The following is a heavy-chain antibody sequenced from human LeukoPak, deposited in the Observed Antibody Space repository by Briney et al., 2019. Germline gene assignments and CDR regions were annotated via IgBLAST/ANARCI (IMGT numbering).Heavy chain of an antibody. V-gene: IGHV3-48*04. CDR3: AREVVTTGTTVYY. CDR1: GFTFSTYA. D-gene: IGHD1-1*01. J-gene: IGHJ4*02. CDR2: ISSSGSTI. Sequence: PGRSLRLSCAASGFTFSTYAIHWVRQAPGKGLEWVSYISSSGSTIYYADSVKGRFTISRDNAKNSLYLQMNSLRAEDTAVYYCAREVVTTGTTVYYWGQGTLVTVSS.